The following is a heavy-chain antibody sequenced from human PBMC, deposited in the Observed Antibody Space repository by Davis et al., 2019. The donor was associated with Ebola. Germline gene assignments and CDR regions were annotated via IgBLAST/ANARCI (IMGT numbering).Heavy chain of an antibody. CDR3: ARDHQAYCSSTSCRASWFDP. V-gene: IGHV3-7*01. Sequence: GESLKISCAASGFTFSSYWMSWVRQAPGKGLEWVANIKQDGSEKYYVGSVKGRFTISRDNSKNTLYLQMNSLRAEDTAVYYCARDHQAYCSSTSCRASWFDPWGQGTLVTVSS. CDR1: GFTFSSYW. D-gene: IGHD2-2*01. CDR2: IKQDGSEK. J-gene: IGHJ5*02.